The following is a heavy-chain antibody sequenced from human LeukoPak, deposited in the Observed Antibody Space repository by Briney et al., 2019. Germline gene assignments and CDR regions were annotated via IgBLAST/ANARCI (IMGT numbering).Heavy chain of an antibody. J-gene: IGHJ5*02. CDR1: GYTFTKYG. V-gene: IGHV7-4-1*02. D-gene: IGHD6-19*01. CDR3: ARGIAVADQWFDP. CDR2: INTNTGNP. Sequence: ASVKVSCKASGYTFTKYGITWVRQAPGQGLEWMGWINTNTGNPTYAQGFTGRFVFSLDTSVSTAYLQISSLKAEDTAVYYCARGIAVADQWFDPWGQGTLITVSS.